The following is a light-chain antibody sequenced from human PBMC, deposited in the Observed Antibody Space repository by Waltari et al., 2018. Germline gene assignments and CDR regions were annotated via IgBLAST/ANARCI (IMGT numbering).Light chain of an antibody. J-gene: IGLJ1*01. V-gene: IGLV2-14*01. CDR2: EVN. Sequence: QSALTQPASASGSPGQSITISCTGSSSDVGGYNYVSWYQQYPGKVPKIMIYEVNNRPSGVSSRFSGSKSGNTASLTISGLQADDEADYYCSSFTSRHLYVFGTGTAVTVL. CDR3: SSFTSRHLYV. CDR1: SSDVGGYNY.